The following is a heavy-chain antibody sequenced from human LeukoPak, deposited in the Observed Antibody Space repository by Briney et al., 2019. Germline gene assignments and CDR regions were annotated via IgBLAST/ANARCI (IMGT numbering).Heavy chain of an antibody. CDR3: ARVRSITMIVVAPWGYFDY. Sequence: GGSLRLSCAASGFTFSSYAMHWVRQAPGKGLEWVAVISYDGSNKYYADSVKGRFTISRDNSKNTLYLQMNSLRAEDTAVYYCARVRSITMIVVAPWGYFDYWGQGTLVTVSS. J-gene: IGHJ4*02. D-gene: IGHD3-22*01. CDR1: GFTFSSYA. V-gene: IGHV3-30-3*01. CDR2: ISYDGSNK.